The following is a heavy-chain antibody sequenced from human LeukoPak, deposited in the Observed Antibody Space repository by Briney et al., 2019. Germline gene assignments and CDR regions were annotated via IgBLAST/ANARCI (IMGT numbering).Heavy chain of an antibody. CDR3: AKPKPGRWLLSFDY. D-gene: IGHD5-24*01. Sequence: PGGSLRLSCAASGFTFSSYSMNWVRQAPGRGLEWVSAISGSGGSTYYADSVKGRFTISRDNSKNTLYLQMNSLRAEDTAVYYCAKPKPGRWLLSFDYWGQGTLVTVSS. CDR2: ISGSGGST. V-gene: IGHV3-23*01. J-gene: IGHJ4*02. CDR1: GFTFSSYS.